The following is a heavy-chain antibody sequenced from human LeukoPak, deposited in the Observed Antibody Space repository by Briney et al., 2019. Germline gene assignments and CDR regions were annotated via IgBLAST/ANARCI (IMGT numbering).Heavy chain of an antibody. Sequence: GASVKVSCKAAGYTFTRFGISWVRQAPGQGLEWMGWTSANSGQTYYAQKLQGRVTMTTDTSTSTAYMELRSLRSDDTAIYYCARDFYHGHCGGGYCYVLDSWGQGTLVTVSS. CDR1: GYTFTRFG. D-gene: IGHD2-15*01. V-gene: IGHV1-18*01. CDR3: ARDFYHGHCGGGYCYVLDS. J-gene: IGHJ4*02. CDR2: TSANSGQT.